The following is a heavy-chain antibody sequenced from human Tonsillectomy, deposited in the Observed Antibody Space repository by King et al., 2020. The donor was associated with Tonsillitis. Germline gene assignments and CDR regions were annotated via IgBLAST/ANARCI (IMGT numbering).Heavy chain of an antibody. CDR3: ARHPXVXVXXXLSXXDAXXX. Sequence: QLVQSGAEVKEPGESLKISCKGSGYNFTNYWISWVRQMPGSGLEWMGKIDPSDSYINYSPSFQGHVTISVDKSINTAYLQWSSLKASDTAMYYCARHPXVXVXXXLSXXDAXXXWGXXXMXIVS. J-gene: IGHJ3*01. CDR1: GYNFTNYW. V-gene: IGHV5-10-1*03. CDR2: IDPSDSYI.